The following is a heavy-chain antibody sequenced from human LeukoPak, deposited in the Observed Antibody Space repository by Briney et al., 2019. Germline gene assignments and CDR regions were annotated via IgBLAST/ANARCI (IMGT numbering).Heavy chain of an antibody. V-gene: IGHV4-31*03. CDR1: GGSISSGGYY. CDR3: ARGDPTTHYFDY. CDR2: IYYSGST. J-gene: IGHJ4*02. D-gene: IGHD1-14*01. Sequence: SETLSLTCTVSGGSISSGGYYWSWIRQHPGKGLEWIGLIYYSGSTYYNPSLKSRVTISVDTSKNQFSLKLSSVTAADTAVYYCARGDPTTHYFDYWGQGTLVTVSS.